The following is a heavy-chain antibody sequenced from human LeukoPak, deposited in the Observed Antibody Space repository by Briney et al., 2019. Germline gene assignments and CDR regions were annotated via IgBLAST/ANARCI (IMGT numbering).Heavy chain of an antibody. J-gene: IGHJ4*02. CDR1: GFTFSSYA. CDR2: ISGSGDTT. CDR3: ARSRDGYKRFDS. D-gene: IGHD5-24*01. Sequence: PGESLRLSCAASGFTFSSYAMTWVCQAPGKGLEWVSVISGSGDTTYYADSVKGRFTISRDNSKNTLYLQMNSLRAEDTAVYFCARSRDGYKRFDSWGQGTLVTVSS. V-gene: IGHV3-23*01.